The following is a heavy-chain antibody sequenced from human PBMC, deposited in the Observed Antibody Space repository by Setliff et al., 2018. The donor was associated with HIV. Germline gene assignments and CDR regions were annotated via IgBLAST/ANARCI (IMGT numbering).Heavy chain of an antibody. D-gene: IGHD3-3*01. Sequence: PSETLSLTCKVSGAPISSYYWNWIRQPPGKGLEWIGYIYNSGYTNYKPSLKSRVTISLDTSKNQFSLNLRSVTAADTAVYYCARHSGGSFYNFWSGDYYYYGMDVWGQGTTVTVSS. J-gene: IGHJ6*02. CDR2: IYNSGYT. CDR3: ARHSGGSFYNFWSGDYYYYGMDV. CDR1: GAPISSYY. V-gene: IGHV4-59*08.